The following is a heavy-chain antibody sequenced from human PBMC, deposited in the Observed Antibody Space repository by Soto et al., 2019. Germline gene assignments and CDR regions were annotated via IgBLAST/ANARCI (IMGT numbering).Heavy chain of an antibody. D-gene: IGHD6-19*01. V-gene: IGHV3-23*01. CDR3: ARRSSGWYFDY. J-gene: IGHJ4*02. CDR2: ISGSGGST. Sequence: EVQLLESGGGLVQRGGSLRLSCAASGFTFSNYAMNWVRQAPGKGLEWVPVISGSGGSTYYADSVKGRFTISRDNSKNTLYMQMNSLGAEDTAVYYCARRSSGWYFDYWGQGTLVTVSS. CDR1: GFTFSNYA.